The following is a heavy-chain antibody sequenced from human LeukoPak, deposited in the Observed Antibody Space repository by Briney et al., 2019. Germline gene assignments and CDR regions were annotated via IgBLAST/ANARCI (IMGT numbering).Heavy chain of an antibody. J-gene: IGHJ4*02. Sequence: GASVKVSCKASGYTFTGYYMHWVRQAPGQGLEWMGWINPNSGGTNYAQKFQGRVTITRDTSISTAYMELSSLRSEDTAIYYCARDGDYYGSGNFDCWGQGTLVTVSS. D-gene: IGHD3-10*01. CDR3: ARDGDYYGSGNFDC. CDR1: GYTFTGYY. V-gene: IGHV1-2*02. CDR2: INPNSGGT.